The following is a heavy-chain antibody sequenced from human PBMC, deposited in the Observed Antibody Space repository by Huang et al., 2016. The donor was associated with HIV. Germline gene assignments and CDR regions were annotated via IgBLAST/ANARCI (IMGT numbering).Heavy chain of an antibody. J-gene: IGHJ4*02. D-gene: IGHD3-22*01. CDR2: SNSEGSSS. V-gene: IGHV3-74*01. Sequence: EVQLVESGGGLVQPGGSLRLSCAASGFTFSSYWMHWFRQAPGKGLVWVSRSNSEGSSSGYADSVKGRFTISIDNAKNTLYLQMNSLRAEDTAVYYCVRDPRIQSWLNYFDYWGQGTLVSVSS. CDR1: GFTFSSYW. CDR3: VRDPRIQSWLNYFDY.